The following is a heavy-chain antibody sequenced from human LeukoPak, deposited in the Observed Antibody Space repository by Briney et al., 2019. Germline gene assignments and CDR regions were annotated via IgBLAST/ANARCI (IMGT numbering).Heavy chain of an antibody. V-gene: IGHV3-43*02. CDR1: GFTSDDYA. J-gene: IGHJ4*02. Sequence: GGSLRLSCAASGFTSDDYAMHWVRQAPGKGLEWVSLISGDGGSTYYADSVKGRFTISRDNSKNSLYLQMNSLRTEDTALYYCAKDIQPWTTVAPDYWGQGTLVTVSS. D-gene: IGHD1-1*01. CDR3: AKDIQPWTTVAPDY. CDR2: ISGDGGST.